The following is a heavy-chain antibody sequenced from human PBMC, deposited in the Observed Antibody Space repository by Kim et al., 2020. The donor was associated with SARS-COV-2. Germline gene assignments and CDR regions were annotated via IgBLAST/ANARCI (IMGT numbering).Heavy chain of an antibody. CDR2: IVVGSGNT. CDR1: GFTFTSSA. CDR3: AAEGDTAGEYYYYGMDV. D-gene: IGHD5-18*01. V-gene: IGHV1-58*01. Sequence: SVKVSCKASGFTFTSSAVQWVRQARGQRLEWIGWIVVGSGNTNYAQKFQERVTITRDMSTSTAYMELSSLRSEDTAVYYCAAEGDTAGEYYYYGMDVWGQGTTVTVSS. J-gene: IGHJ6*02.